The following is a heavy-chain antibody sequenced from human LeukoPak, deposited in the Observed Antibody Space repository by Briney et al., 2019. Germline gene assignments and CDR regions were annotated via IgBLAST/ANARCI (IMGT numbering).Heavy chain of an antibody. CDR1: GFAFNKAW. V-gene: IGHV3-15*01. D-gene: IGHD2-2*01. CDR2: IKSKPDGGTT. Sequence: PGGSLRLSCAAPGFAFNKAWMSWVRQAPGKGLEWVGRIKSKPDGGTTDYAAPVKGRFSISRDDSNNTLYLQMDSLKTEDSALYYCTVDVAAARGYWGQGTLVTVSS. CDR3: TVDVAAARGY. J-gene: IGHJ4*02.